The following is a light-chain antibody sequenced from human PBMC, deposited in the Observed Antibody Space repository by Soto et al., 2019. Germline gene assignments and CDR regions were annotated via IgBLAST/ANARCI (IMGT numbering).Light chain of an antibody. CDR1: QSVSSN. Sequence: EMVLRQSPVTLSVSPGERATLSCRASQSVSSNLAWYQHRPGQPPRLLIFGASTRATGVLARFSGGGSGTEFTLTISSLQSEDFALYYCQQYMHWPRTFGQGTKVDIK. CDR2: GAS. V-gene: IGKV3-15*01. CDR3: QQYMHWPRT. J-gene: IGKJ1*01.